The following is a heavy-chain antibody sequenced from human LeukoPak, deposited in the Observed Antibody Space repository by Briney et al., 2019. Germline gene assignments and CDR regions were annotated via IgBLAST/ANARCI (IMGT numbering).Heavy chain of an antibody. D-gene: IGHD2-21*01. CDR2: ITGSGDYT. CDR1: GFSFGSHP. V-gene: IGHV3-23*01. J-gene: IGHJ4*02. CDR3: ARGVMAARLYYFDY. Sequence: QPGGSLRLSCAASGFSFGSHPMNWVRQAPGKGLEWVSGITGSGDYTYYIDSVQGRFTISRDNSKTMLFLQMNSLRAEDTAVYYCARGVMAARLYYFDYWGRGILVTVSS.